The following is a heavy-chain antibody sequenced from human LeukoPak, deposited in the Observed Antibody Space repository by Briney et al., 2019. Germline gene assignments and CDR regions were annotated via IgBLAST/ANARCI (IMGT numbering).Heavy chain of an antibody. D-gene: IGHD3-10*02. Sequence: ASVKVSCKASGYTFTNYYMHWVRQAPGQGLEWMGIINPSGGSTSYAQKFQGRVTITADESTSTAYMELSSLRSEDTAVYYCASCSLASNNRYYYYYMDVWGKGTTVTISS. CDR1: GYTFTNYY. CDR2: INPSGGST. V-gene: IGHV1-46*01. J-gene: IGHJ6*03. CDR3: ASCSLASNNRYYYYYMDV.